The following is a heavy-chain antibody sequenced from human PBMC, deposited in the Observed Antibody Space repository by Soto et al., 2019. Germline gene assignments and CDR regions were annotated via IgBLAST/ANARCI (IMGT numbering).Heavy chain of an antibody. CDR2: IKQDGSEK. Sequence: GGSLRLSCAASGFTFSSYWMSWVRQAPGKGLEWVANIKQDGSEKYYVDSVKGRITISRDNAKNSLYLQMNSLRAEDKAVYYCARERSSSAFDIWGQGTMVTVPS. D-gene: IGHD6-13*01. J-gene: IGHJ3*02. V-gene: IGHV3-7*01. CDR3: ARERSSSAFDI. CDR1: GFTFSSYW.